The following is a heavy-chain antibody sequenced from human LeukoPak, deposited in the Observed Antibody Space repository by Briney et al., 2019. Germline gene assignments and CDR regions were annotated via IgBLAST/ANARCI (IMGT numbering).Heavy chain of an antibody. CDR3: AKDRFVARDYYYYGMDV. CDR1: GFTFSRYA. D-gene: IGHD3-10*01. Sequence: GGSLKLSCAASGFTFSRYAMRWVRQAPGKGLEWVSAISGSGGSTYYADSVKGRFTISRDNSKNTLYLQMNSLRAEDTAVYYCAKDRFVARDYYYYGMDVWGQGTTVTVSS. CDR2: ISGSGGST. J-gene: IGHJ6*02. V-gene: IGHV3-23*01.